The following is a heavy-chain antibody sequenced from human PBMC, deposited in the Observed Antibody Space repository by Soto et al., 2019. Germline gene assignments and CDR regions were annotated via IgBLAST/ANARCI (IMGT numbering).Heavy chain of an antibody. D-gene: IGHD3-10*01. CDR2: INPSGGST. CDR1: GYTFTSYY. J-gene: IGHJ5*02. Sequence: ASVKVSCKASGYTFTSYYMHWVRQAPGQGHEWIGIINPSGGSTSYAQKFQGRVTMTRDTSTSTVYMELSSLRSEDTAVYFFARDSRADYYGSGSYNWFDPWGQGTLVTVSS. V-gene: IGHV1-46*01. CDR3: ARDSRADYYGSGSYNWFDP.